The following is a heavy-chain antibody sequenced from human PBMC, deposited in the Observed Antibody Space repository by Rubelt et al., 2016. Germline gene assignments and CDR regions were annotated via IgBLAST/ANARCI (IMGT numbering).Heavy chain of an antibody. D-gene: IGHD6-19*01. CDR3: ASSGAVAGTYYYYYYMDV. Sequence: GPGLVKPSETLSLTCAVYGGSFSGYYWSWIRQPPGKGLEWIGEINHSGSTNYNPSLKSRVTISVDTSKNQFSLKLSSVTAADTAVYYCASSGAVAGTYYYYYYMDVWGKGTTVTVSS. J-gene: IGHJ6*03. V-gene: IGHV4-34*01. CDR1: GGSFSGYY. CDR2: INHSGST.